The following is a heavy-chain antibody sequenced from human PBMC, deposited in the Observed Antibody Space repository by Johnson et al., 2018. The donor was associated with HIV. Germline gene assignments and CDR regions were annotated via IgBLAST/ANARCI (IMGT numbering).Heavy chain of an antibody. CDR1: GFTVSSNY. D-gene: IGHD5-12*01. Sequence: VQLVESGGGLVQPGGSLRLSCAASGFTVSSNYMTWVRRAPGKGLEWVSVISSAGNTYYADSVKGRFSISRDNSKNTLYLQMNRLTVEDTAVYYCARVGVSGYDLAAFDIWGQGTMVTVSS. CDR2: ISSAGNT. CDR3: ARVGVSGYDLAAFDI. V-gene: IGHV3-66*01. J-gene: IGHJ3*02.